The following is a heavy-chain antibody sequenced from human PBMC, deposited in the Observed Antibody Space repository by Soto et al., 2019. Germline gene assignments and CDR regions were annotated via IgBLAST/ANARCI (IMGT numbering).Heavy chain of an antibody. CDR1: GGSVSSGSYY. CDR3: AREAIFGVVIQNWFDP. V-gene: IGHV4-61*01. Sequence: SETLSLTCTVSGGSVSSGSYYWSWIRQPPGKGLEWIGYIYYSGSTNYNPSLKSRVTISVDTSKNQFSLKLSSVTAADTAVYYCAREAIFGVVIQNWFDPWGQGTLVTVSS. CDR2: IYYSGST. J-gene: IGHJ5*02. D-gene: IGHD3-3*01.